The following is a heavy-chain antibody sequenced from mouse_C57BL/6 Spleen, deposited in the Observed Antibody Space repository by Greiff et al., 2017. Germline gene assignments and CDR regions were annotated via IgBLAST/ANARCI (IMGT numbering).Heavy chain of an antibody. Sequence: QVQLQQSGPELVKPGASVKISCKASGYAFSSSWMNWVKQRPGKGLEWIGRIYPGDGDTNYNGKFKGKATLTADKSSSTAYMQLSRLTSEDSAVYFCARGYGSSPFAYWGQGTLVTVSA. V-gene: IGHV1-82*01. CDR1: GYAFSSSW. CDR3: ARGYGSSPFAY. J-gene: IGHJ3*01. D-gene: IGHD1-1*01. CDR2: IYPGDGDT.